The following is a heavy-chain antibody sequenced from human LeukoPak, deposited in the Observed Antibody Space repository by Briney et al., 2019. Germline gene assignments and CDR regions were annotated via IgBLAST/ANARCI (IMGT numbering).Heavy chain of an antibody. D-gene: IGHD3-16*01. CDR1: GFTFSSYS. J-gene: IGHJ4*02. V-gene: IGHV3-21*01. CDR3: TRDWGLQRAVDY. CDR2: ISSTTSHI. Sequence: PGGSLRLSCAASGFTFSSYSLNWVRQAPGKGLEWVSSISSTTSHIYYADSVKGRFTISRDNAKKSLYLQMSSLRAEDTGVYYCTRDWGLQRAVDYWGQGTLVTVSS.